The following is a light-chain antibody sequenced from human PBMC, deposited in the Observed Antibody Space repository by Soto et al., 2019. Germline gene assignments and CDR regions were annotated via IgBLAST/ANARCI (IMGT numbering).Light chain of an antibody. Sequence: QSVLTQPRSVSGSPGQSVTISCTGTSSDVGDYDFVSWYHQEPGKVPKLIIFDVSGRPSGVPDRFSGSKSANTASLTISGLQAEDEGVYYCCSYAGSYTWVFGGGTKLTVL. CDR1: SSDVGDYDF. CDR3: CSYAGSYTWV. CDR2: DVS. V-gene: IGLV2-11*01. J-gene: IGLJ3*02.